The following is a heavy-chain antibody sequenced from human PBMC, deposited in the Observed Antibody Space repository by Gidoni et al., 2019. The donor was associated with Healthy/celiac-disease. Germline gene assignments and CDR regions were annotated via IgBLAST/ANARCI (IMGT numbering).Heavy chain of an antibody. CDR1: GFTFSSYA. V-gene: IGHV3-23*01. D-gene: IGHD3-10*01. J-gene: IGHJ4*02. CDR3: AKDRLWFGELLVPDY. CDR2: ISGSGGST. Sequence: EVQLLESGGGLVQPGGSLRLSCAASGFTFSSYAMSWVRQAPGKGLEWVSTISGSGGSTFYADSVKGRFTISRDNSKNTLYLQMNSLRAEDTAVYYCAKDRLWFGELLVPDYWGQGTLVTVSS.